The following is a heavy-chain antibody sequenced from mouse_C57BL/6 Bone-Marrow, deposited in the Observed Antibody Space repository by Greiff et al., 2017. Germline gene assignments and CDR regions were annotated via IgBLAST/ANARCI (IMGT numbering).Heavy chain of an antibody. J-gene: IGHJ2*01. CDR2: INPSSGYT. CDR3: AFSFVDY. Sequence: VQRVESGAELARPGASVKMSSKASGYTFTSYTMHWVKQRPGQGLEWIGYINPSSGYTKYNQKFKYKATLTANKSSSTDYMQLSSLTSEDSAVYYCAFSFVDYWGQGTTLTVSS. V-gene: IGHV1-4*01. CDR1: GYTFTSYT.